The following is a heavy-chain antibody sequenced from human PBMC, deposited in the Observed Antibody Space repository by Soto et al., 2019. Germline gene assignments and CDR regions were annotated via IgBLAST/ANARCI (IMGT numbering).Heavy chain of an antibody. CDR3: ARENRKLGYCSSTRCPFDY. Sequence: QVQLVESGGGLVKPGGSQRLSCAASGFTFSDYYMSWMRQAPGKGLEWVSYISSSGATIYYADSVKGRFTISRDNAKNSLYLQMNRLRAEDTAVYFCARENRKLGYCSSTRCPFDYWGQGTLVTVSS. CDR2: ISSSGATI. V-gene: IGHV3-11*01. D-gene: IGHD2-2*01. J-gene: IGHJ4*02. CDR1: GFTFSDYY.